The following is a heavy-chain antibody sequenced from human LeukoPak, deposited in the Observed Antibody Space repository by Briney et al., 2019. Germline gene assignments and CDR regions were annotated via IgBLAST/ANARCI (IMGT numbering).Heavy chain of an antibody. CDR2: IYYSGST. Sequence: PSETLSLTCTVSGGFISSYYWSWIRQPPGKGLEWIGYIYYSGSTNYNLSLKSRVTISVDTSKNQVSLKLSSVTAADTAVYYCARQGVGTAWGEYYGMDVWGQGTTVTVSS. D-gene: IGHD2/OR15-2a*01. J-gene: IGHJ6*02. CDR3: ARQGVGTAWGEYYGMDV. CDR1: GGFISSYY. V-gene: IGHV4-59*01.